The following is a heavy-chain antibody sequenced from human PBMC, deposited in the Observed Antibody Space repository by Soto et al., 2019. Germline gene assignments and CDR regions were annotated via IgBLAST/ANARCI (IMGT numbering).Heavy chain of an antibody. CDR3: VRDNFGVDY. J-gene: IGHJ4*02. D-gene: IGHD3-10*01. CDR1: GFTFSNFG. CDR2: IWYDGSNK. V-gene: IGHV3-33*01. Sequence: GGSLRLSCSASGFTFSNFGMHWVRQAPGKGLEWVAVIWYDGSNKYYADSVKGRFTISRDNSKNTVYLQMNSLRAEDTAVYYCVRDNFGVDYWGQGTLVTVSS.